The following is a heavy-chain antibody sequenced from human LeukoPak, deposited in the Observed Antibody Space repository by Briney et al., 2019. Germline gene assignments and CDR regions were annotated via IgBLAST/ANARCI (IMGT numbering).Heavy chain of an antibody. CDR2: ISGSGGST. J-gene: IGHJ4*02. V-gene: IGHV3-23*01. CDR1: GFTFSSYA. CDR3: AKDGGFITMIVVGFFDY. D-gene: IGHD3-22*01. Sequence: GGSLRLSCAASGFTFSSYAMSWVRQAPGKGLEWVSAISGSGGSTYYADSVKGRFTISRDNSKNTLYLQMNSLRAGDTAVYYCAKDGGFITMIVVGFFDYWGQGTLVTVSS.